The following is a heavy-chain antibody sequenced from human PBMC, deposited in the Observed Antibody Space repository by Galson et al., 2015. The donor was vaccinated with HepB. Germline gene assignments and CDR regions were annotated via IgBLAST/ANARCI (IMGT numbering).Heavy chain of an antibody. V-gene: IGHV3-73*01. Sequence: SLRLSCAASGFTFSGSAMHWVRQASGKGLEWVGRIRSKANSYATAYAASVKGRFTISRDDSKNTAYLQMNSLKTEDTAVYYCTRRGVTPFYYYGMDVWGQGTTVTVSS. CDR2: IRSKANSYAT. J-gene: IGHJ6*02. D-gene: IGHD5-18*01. CDR1: GFTFSGSA. CDR3: TRRGVTPFYYYGMDV.